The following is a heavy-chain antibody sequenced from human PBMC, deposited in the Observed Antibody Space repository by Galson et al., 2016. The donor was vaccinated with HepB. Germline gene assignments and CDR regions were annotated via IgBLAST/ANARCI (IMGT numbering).Heavy chain of an antibody. Sequence: SLRLSCAASGFTFSSYWTSWVRQAPGKGLEWVANIKKGGSEEYYVDSVKGRFTISRDNAKNSVYLQMNSLRAEDTAVYYCARASFNHAGRPDYWGQGTMVTVSS. CDR1: GFTFSSYW. D-gene: IGHD3-16*01. J-gene: IGHJ4*02. V-gene: IGHV3-7*01. CDR2: IKKGGSEE. CDR3: ARASFNHAGRPDY.